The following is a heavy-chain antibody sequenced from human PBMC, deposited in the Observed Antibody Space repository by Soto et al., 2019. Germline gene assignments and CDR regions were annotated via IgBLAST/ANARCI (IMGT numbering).Heavy chain of an antibody. CDR2: TNGDGSRT. J-gene: IGHJ4*02. D-gene: IGHD3-16*02. CDR3: STDLSGQYDY. Sequence: EVQLVESGGGLVQSGGSLRLSCAASGFSFSNYWMHWVRQAPGKGLVWVSRTNGDGSRTDYADSVQGRFTISRDNANNALYLHMNSLRAEDTAIYYCSTDLSGQYDYWGQGVLVTVSS. V-gene: IGHV3-74*01. CDR1: GFSFSNYW.